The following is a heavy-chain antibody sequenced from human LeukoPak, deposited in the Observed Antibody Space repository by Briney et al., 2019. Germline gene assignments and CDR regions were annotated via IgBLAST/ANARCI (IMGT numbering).Heavy chain of an antibody. CDR3: ARGYSSSWYFNWFDP. CDR1: GGSFSGYY. CDR2: INHSGST. J-gene: IGHJ5*02. D-gene: IGHD6-13*01. V-gene: IGHV4-34*01. Sequence: PSETLSLTCAVYGGSFSGYYWSWTRQPPGKGLEWIGEINHSGSTYYNPSLKSRVTISIDTSKNQFSLKLSSVTAADTAVYYCARGYSSSWYFNWFDPWGQGTLVTVSS.